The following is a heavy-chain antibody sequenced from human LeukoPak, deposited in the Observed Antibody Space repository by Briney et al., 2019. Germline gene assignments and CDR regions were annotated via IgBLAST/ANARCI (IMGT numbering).Heavy chain of an antibody. CDR2: VKKDASEE. Sequence: PGGSLRLSCAASGFTFSSHWMSWVRQAPGKGLEWVASVKKDASEESYVDFVKGRFTISRDTKNSLYLQMNSLRVEDMAMYYCTRGPPYGSRSDYFDYWGQGTLVTVSS. CDR1: GFTFSSHW. D-gene: IGHD3-10*01. J-gene: IGHJ4*02. CDR3: TRGPPYGSRSDYFDY. V-gene: IGHV3-7*01.